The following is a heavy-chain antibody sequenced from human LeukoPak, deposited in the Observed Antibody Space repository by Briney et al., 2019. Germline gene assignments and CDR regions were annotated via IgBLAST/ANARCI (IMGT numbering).Heavy chain of an antibody. CDR3: ARDLNVAYSSGWTDY. CDR2: ISAYNGNT. CDR1: GYTFTSYG. V-gene: IGHV1-18*04. J-gene: IGHJ4*02. D-gene: IGHD6-19*01. Sequence: GASVKVSCKASGYTFTSYGISRVRQAPGQGLEWMGWISAYNGNTNYAQKLQGRVTMTTDTSTSTAYMELRSLRSDDTAVYYCARDLNVAYSSGWTDYWGQGTLVTVSS.